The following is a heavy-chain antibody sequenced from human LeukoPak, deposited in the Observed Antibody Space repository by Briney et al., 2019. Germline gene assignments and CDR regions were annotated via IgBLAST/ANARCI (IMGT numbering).Heavy chain of an antibody. D-gene: IGHD3-9*01. V-gene: IGHV3-11*01. J-gene: IGHJ6*02. Sequence: GGSLRLSCAASGFTFSDYYMSWIRQAPGKGLEWVSYISSSGSTIYYADSVKGRFTISRDNAKNSLYLQMNSLRAEDTAVYYCAGRNDILTAPSGGMDVWGQGTTVTVSS. CDR3: AGRNDILTAPSGGMDV. CDR2: ISSSGSTI. CDR1: GFTFSDYY.